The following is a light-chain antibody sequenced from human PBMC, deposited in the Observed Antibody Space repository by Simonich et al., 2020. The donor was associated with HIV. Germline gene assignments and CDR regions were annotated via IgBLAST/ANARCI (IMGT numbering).Light chain of an antibody. CDR2: DVN. J-gene: IGLJ3*02. V-gene: IGLV2-14*03. CDR3: SSYTSGNTWV. CDR1: GSALGVYNY. Sequence: QSALTQPASVSGSPGQSITISCTGTGSALGVYNYVSWYQTHPGKAPTLMIYDVNKRPSGVSNRFSASKSGNTASLTISGLQAEDEADYYCSSYTSGNTWVFGGGTKLTVL.